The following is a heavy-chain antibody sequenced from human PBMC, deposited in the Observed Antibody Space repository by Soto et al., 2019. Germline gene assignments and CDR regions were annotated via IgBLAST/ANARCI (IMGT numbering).Heavy chain of an antibody. J-gene: IGHJ6*02. D-gene: IGHD3-3*01. Sequence: ASVKVSCKASGYTFTSYGISWVRQAPGQGLEWMGWISAYNGNTNYAQKLQGRVTMTTDTSTSTAYMELRSLRSDDTAVYYFARGLDYVFWSGYYSLTAVHNYGIDVWGQGTTVTVSS. CDR3: ARGLDYVFWSGYYSLTAVHNYGIDV. CDR1: GYTFTSYG. CDR2: ISAYNGNT. V-gene: IGHV1-18*01.